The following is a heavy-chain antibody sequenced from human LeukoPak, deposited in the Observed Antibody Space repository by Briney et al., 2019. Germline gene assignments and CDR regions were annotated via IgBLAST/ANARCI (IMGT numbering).Heavy chain of an antibody. CDR2: VSGSGDGT. V-gene: IGHV3-23*01. J-gene: IGHJ4*02. D-gene: IGHD4-17*01. CDR3: AKERLGGNYGDYAVDY. Sequence: GGSLRLSCAASGFTFTSYAMGWVRQAPGKGLEWVSSVSGSGDGTYYTDSVKGRFTISRDNSKKTLDLHMDSLRAEDTAVYYCAKERLGGNYGDYAVDYWGQGTMVTVSS. CDR1: GFTFTSYA.